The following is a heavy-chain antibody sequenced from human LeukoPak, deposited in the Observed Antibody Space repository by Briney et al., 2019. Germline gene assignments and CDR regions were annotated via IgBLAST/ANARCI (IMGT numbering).Heavy chain of an antibody. Sequence: ASVKVSCKASGYSLTSFDINWVRQGSGQGLEWMGWMNPKRGNTGYAPTFQGRVTITRDTSIDTAFMELSSLRPDDPAVYYCARGGSSSSYYNNYGMDVWGQGTTITVSS. V-gene: IGHV1-8*01. CDR2: MNPKRGNT. CDR1: GYSLTSFD. D-gene: IGHD6-13*01. J-gene: IGHJ6*02. CDR3: ARGGSSSSYYNNYGMDV.